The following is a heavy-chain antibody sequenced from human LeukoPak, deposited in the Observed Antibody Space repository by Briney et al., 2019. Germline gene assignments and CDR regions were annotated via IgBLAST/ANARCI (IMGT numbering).Heavy chain of an antibody. J-gene: IGHJ6*02. V-gene: IGHV3-15*01. CDR2: IKRETDGGTI. CDR1: GFTLNNAW. CDR3: ARDYYDSSGYYYYYYGMDV. Sequence: GGSLRLSCAASGFTLNNAWMSWVRQAPGKGLEWLGRIKRETDGGTIDYAAPVKGRFTISRDDSRNTLYLQMDSLKIEDTAVYYCARDYYDSSGYYYYYYGMDVWGQGTTVTVSS. D-gene: IGHD3-22*01.